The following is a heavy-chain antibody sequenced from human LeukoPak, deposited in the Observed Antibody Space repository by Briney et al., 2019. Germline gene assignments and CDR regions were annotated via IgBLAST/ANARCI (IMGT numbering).Heavy chain of an antibody. CDR3: ANLDGSSGWPFDY. D-gene: IGHD6-19*01. Sequence: GGSLRLSCAASGFTVSSNYMSWVRQAPGKGLEWVAVISYDGSNKYYADSVKGRFTISRDNSKNTLYLQMNSLRAEDTAVYYCANLDGSSGWPFDYWGQGTLVTVSS. V-gene: IGHV3-30*18. CDR2: ISYDGSNK. J-gene: IGHJ4*02. CDR1: GFTVSSNY.